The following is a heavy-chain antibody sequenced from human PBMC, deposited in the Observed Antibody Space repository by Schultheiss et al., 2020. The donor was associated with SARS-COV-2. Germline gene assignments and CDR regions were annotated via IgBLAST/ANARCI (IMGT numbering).Heavy chain of an antibody. Sequence: GGSLRLSCAASGFTVSSNYMSWVRQAPGKGLEWVSVIYSGGSTYYADSVKGRFTISRDNSKNTLYLQTNSLRAEDTAVYYCARDGSGQWLVLGYYYYYGMDVWGQGTTVTVSS. D-gene: IGHD6-19*01. CDR3: ARDGSGQWLVLGYYYYYGMDV. CDR2: IYSGGST. CDR1: GFTVSSNY. V-gene: IGHV3-53*05. J-gene: IGHJ6*02.